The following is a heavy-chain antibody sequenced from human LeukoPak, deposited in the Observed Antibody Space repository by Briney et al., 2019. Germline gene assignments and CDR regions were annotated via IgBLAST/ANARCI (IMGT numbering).Heavy chain of an antibody. CDR3: ARGKDYSSSWFGFVRSNWFDP. D-gene: IGHD6-13*01. V-gene: IGHV3-48*03. CDR1: GFTFSCYA. J-gene: IGHJ5*02. CDR2: ISSTGTTI. Sequence: QPGRSLRLSCAASGFTFSCYAMHWVHQAPGKGLEWVSYISSTGTTIYYADSVKGRFTISRDNAKNSLYLQMNSLRAEDTAAYYCARGKDYSSSWFGFVRSNWFDPWGQGTLVTVSS.